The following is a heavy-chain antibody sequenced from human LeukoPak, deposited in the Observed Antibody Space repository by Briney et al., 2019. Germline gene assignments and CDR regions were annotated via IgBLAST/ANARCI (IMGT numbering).Heavy chain of an antibody. CDR3: AKGDSSDPFEH. CDR1: GFTFSSYG. CDR2: IWYDGSKQ. Sequence: GRSLRLSCTASGFTFSSYGMHWVRQAPGKGLEGVAVIWYDGSKQQYADSVKGRFTISRDNSGNTVFLQMNSLRPEDTAVYYCAKGDSSDPFEHWGLGTLVTVSS. J-gene: IGHJ4*02. V-gene: IGHV3-33*06. D-gene: IGHD3-22*01.